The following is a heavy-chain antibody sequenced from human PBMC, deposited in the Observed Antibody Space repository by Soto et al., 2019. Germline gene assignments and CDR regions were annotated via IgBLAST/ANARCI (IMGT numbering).Heavy chain of an antibody. J-gene: IGHJ4*02. V-gene: IGHV1-18*01. D-gene: IGHD2-21*02. CDR1: GYTFTNFG. CDR2: SSAYNGNT. CDR3: ARGGTAIDY. Sequence: QVQLVQSGAEVKKPGASVKVSCKASGYTFTNFGISWVRQAPGQGLEWMGWSSAYNGNTNYALNFQGRVTRTTDTATSTAYMELRSLRSVGTAVYYCARGGTAIDYWGQGSLVTVSS.